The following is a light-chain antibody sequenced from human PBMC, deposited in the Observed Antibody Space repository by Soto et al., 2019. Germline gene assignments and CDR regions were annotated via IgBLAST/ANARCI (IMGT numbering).Light chain of an antibody. Sequence: QSVLTQPRSVSGSPGQSVTISCTGTSSDVGGYNYVSWYQQHPGKAPKVMIYDVSERPSGVPDRFSGSKSGNTASLTISGLQAEDEADYYCCSYAGSRTDVFGSGTKLTVL. CDR2: DVS. CDR1: SSDVGGYNY. V-gene: IGLV2-11*01. J-gene: IGLJ6*01. CDR3: CSYAGSRTDV.